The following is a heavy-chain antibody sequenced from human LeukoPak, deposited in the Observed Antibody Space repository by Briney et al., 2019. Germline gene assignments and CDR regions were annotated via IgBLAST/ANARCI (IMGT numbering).Heavy chain of an antibody. CDR2: IYHSGST. V-gene: IGHV4-30-2*05. D-gene: IGHD1-14*01. CDR1: GGSISSGGYS. CDR3: ARETGGPPTNWFDP. Sequence: SQTLSLTCAVSGGSISSGGYSWSWIRQPPGKGLEWIGYIYHSGSTYYNPSLKSRVTISVDTSKNQFSLKLSSVTAADTAVYYCARETGGPPTNWFDPWGQGTLVTVSS. J-gene: IGHJ5*02.